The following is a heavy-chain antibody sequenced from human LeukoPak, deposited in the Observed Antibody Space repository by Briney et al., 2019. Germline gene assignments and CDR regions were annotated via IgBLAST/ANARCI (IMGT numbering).Heavy chain of an antibody. D-gene: IGHD3-10*01. CDR3: ARDRSLGGFDP. CDR1: GGPFSGYY. Sequence: PSETLSLTCAVYGGPFSGYYWSWIRQPPGKGLEWIGEIDHSGSTNYNPSLKSRVTMSVDTSKNQFSLKLSSVTAADTAVYYCARDRSLGGFDPWGQGTLVTVSS. J-gene: IGHJ5*02. V-gene: IGHV4-34*01. CDR2: IDHSGST.